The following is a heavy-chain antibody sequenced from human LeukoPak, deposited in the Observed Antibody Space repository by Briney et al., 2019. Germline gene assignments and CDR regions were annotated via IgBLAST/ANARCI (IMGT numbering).Heavy chain of an antibody. J-gene: IGHJ4*02. Sequence: ASVKVSCKASGYTFANYGISWVRQAPGQGLEWIAWISAYNGNTNYARKLRGRVTMTTDTSTSTAYLELRSLRSDDTALYYCARDDKRHCSGGSCPAYFDYWGQGTLVTVSS. V-gene: IGHV1-18*01. CDR2: ISAYNGNT. CDR1: GYTFANYG. CDR3: ARDDKRHCSGGSCPAYFDY. D-gene: IGHD2-15*01.